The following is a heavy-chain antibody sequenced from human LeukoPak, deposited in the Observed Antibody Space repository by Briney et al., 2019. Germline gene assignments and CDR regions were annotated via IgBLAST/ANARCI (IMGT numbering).Heavy chain of an antibody. CDR1: GGSFSGYY. CDR3: AREGGTTTVTTEYFDY. V-gene: IGHV4-34*01. CDR2: INHSGST. Sequence: SETLSLTCAVYGGSFSGYYWSWIRQPPGKGLEWIGEINHSGSTNYNPSLKSRVTISVDTSKNQFSLKLSFVTAADTAVYYCAREGGTTTVTTEYFDYWGQGTLVTVSS. J-gene: IGHJ4*02. D-gene: IGHD4-17*01.